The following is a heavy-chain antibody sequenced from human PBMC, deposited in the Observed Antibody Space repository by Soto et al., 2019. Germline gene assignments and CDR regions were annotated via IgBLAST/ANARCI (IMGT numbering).Heavy chain of an antibody. CDR3: ARGGRWLPSGFDY. D-gene: IGHD2-15*01. Sequence: QVQLVESGGGVVQPGRSLRLSCAASGFTFSSYAMHWVRQAPGKGLEWVAVISYDGGNKYYADSVRGRFTISRDNSKNTLYLQMNSLRAEDTAVYYCARGGRWLPSGFDYWGQGTLVTVSS. J-gene: IGHJ4*02. CDR1: GFTFSSYA. V-gene: IGHV3-30-3*01. CDR2: ISYDGGNK.